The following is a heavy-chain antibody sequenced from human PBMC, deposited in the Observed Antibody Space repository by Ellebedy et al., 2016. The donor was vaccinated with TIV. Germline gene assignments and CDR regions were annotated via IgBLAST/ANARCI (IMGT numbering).Heavy chain of an antibody. CDR1: GFTFSSYA. CDR2: IWDDGSNK. J-gene: IGHJ4*02. CDR3: ARDRLHAVWGDS. D-gene: IGHD3-16*01. Sequence: GESLKISCAASGFTFSSYAMSWVRQAPGKGLEWVAVIWDDGSNKYYADSVKGRFTISRDNSKNTVYLQMNSLRAEDTAVYYCARDRLHAVWGDSWGQGTLVTVSS. V-gene: IGHV3-33*08.